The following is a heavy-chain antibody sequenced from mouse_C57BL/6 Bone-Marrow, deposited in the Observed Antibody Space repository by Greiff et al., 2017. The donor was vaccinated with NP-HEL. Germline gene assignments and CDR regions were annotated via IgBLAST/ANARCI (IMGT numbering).Heavy chain of an antibody. Sequence: VKLMESGPELVKPGASVKLSCKASGYTFTSYDINWVKQRPGQGLEWIGWIYPRDGSTKYNEKFKGKATLTVDTSSSTAYMELHSLTSEDSAVYFCARLRYNWYFDVWGTGTTVTVSS. J-gene: IGHJ1*03. CDR2: IYPRDGST. D-gene: IGHD1-1*01. CDR3: ARLRYNWYFDV. CDR1: GYTFTSYD. V-gene: IGHV1-85*01.